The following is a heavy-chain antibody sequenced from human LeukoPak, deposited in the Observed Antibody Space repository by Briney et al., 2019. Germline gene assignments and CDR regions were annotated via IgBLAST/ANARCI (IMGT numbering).Heavy chain of an antibody. J-gene: IGHJ4*02. V-gene: IGHV3-33*01. CDR3: ASNSGSSGGY. Sequence: GRSPRLSCAASGFTFSSYTMHWVRQAPGKGLEWVAVIWFDGSNTYYADSVKGRFTISRDNSKNTLYLQMNSLRAEDTASYYCASNSGSSGGYWGQGTLVTVSS. CDR2: IWFDGSNT. CDR1: GFTFSSYT. D-gene: IGHD1-26*01.